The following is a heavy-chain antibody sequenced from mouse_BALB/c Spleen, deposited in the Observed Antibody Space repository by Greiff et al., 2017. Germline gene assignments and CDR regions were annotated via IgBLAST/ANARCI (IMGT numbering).Heavy chain of an antibody. CDR3: ARRDYDYDGLAY. CDR1: GYTFTSYT. J-gene: IGHJ3*01. D-gene: IGHD2-4*01. V-gene: IGHV1-4*02. Sequence: VQLQQSAAELARPGASVKMSCKASGYTFTSYTMHWVKQRPGQGLEWIGYINPSSGYTEYNQKFKDKTTLTADKSSSTAYMQLSSLTSEDSAVYYCARRDYDYDGLAYWGQGTLVTVSA. CDR2: INPSSGYT.